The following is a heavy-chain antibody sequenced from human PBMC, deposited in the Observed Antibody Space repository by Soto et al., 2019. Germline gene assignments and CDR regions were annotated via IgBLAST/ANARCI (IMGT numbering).Heavy chain of an antibody. CDR2: IYPGDSDT. D-gene: IGHD2-2*01. J-gene: IGHJ6*02. Sequence: GESLKISCKGSGYSFTSYWIGWVRQMPEKGLEWMGIIYPGDSDTRYSPSFQGQVTISADKSISTAPLQWSSLEASDTAMYYCARLLVPQRNYHSGMDVCGQGTTVTVAS. CDR3: ARLLVPQRNYHSGMDV. V-gene: IGHV5-51*01. CDR1: GYSFTSYW.